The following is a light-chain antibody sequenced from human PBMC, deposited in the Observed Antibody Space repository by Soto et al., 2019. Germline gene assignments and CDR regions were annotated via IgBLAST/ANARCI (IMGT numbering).Light chain of an antibody. J-gene: IGLJ2*01. CDR3: SSYTSDNTLV. V-gene: IGLV2-14*01. Sequence: QSALTQPASVSGSPGQSITISCTGTSSDVGGYNYVSWYQHHPGKAPKLIIYEVSNRPSGVSNRFSGSKSGNTASLTISGLQAEDETDYYCSSYTSDNTLVFGGGTKPTVL. CDR2: EVS. CDR1: SSDVGGYNY.